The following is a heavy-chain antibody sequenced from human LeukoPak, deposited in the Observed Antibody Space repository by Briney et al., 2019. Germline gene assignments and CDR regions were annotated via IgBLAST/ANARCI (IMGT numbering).Heavy chain of an antibody. V-gene: IGHV1-69*13. D-gene: IGHD3-10*01. CDR3: ARDRITMVRGVIIPSWYYGMDV. CDR1: GGAFSSYA. Sequence: SVKVSCKASGGAFSSYAISWVRQAPGQGLEWMGGIIPIFGTANYAQKFQGRVTITADESTSTAYMELSSLRSEDTAVYYCARDRITMVRGVIIPSWYYGMDVWGQGTTVTVSS. J-gene: IGHJ6*02. CDR2: IIPIFGTA.